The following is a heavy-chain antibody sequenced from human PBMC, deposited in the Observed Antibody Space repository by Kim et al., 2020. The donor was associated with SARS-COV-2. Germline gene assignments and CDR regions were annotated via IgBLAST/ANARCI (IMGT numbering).Heavy chain of an antibody. D-gene: IGHD3-3*01. Sequence: ASVKVSCKASGYTFTSYYMHWVRQAPGQGLEWMGIINPSGGSTSYAQKFQGRVTMTRDTSTSTVYMELSSLRSEDTAVYYCARRFLERLNFYYYYYYMDVWGKGTTGTVS. V-gene: IGHV1-46*01. CDR2: INPSGGST. CDR3: ARRFLERLNFYYYYYYMDV. CDR1: GYTFTSYY. J-gene: IGHJ6*03.